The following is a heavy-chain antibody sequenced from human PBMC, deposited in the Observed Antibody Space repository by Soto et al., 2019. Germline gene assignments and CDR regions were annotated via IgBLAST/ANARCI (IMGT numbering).Heavy chain of an antibody. V-gene: IGHV1-46*01. CDR1: GYTFTSYY. Sequence: QVQLVQSGAEVKKPGASVKVSCKASGYTFTSYYMHWVRQAPGQGLEWMGIINPSGGSTSYAQKFQGSVTMTRDTSTSTVYMELSSLRSEDTAVYYCARDNYSYGYVDYWGQGTLVTVSS. D-gene: IGHD5-18*01. CDR2: INPSGGST. CDR3: ARDNYSYGYVDY. J-gene: IGHJ4*02.